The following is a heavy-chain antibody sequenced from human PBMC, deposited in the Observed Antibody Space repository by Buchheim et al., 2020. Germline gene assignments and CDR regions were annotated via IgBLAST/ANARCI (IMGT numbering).Heavy chain of an antibody. CDR1: GFMFSSFW. V-gene: IGHV3-7*04. Sequence: EEQLVESGGGLVQPGGSLRLSCAASGFMFSSFWMNWVRQTPGKGLEWVANIEHDGSARYYADSVKGRFTISRDNAKNSLYLQMNSLRAEDTAVYYCAWEELVVGDTSFYSGLDVWGHGAT. CDR2: IEHDGSAR. D-gene: IGHD2-2*01. J-gene: IGHJ6*02. CDR3: AWEELVVGDTSFYSGLDV.